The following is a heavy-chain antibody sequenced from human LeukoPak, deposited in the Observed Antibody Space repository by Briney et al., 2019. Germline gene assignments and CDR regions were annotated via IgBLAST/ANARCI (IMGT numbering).Heavy chain of an antibody. CDR2: IIPIFGTA. Sequence: WASVKVSCKAPGGTFSSYAISWVRQAPGQGLEWMGGIIPIFGTANYAQKFQGRVTITADESTSTAYMELSSLRSEDTAVYYCARCAGYYDSSGYYRINWFDPWGQGTLVTVSS. D-gene: IGHD3-22*01. V-gene: IGHV1-69*13. CDR3: ARCAGYYDSSGYYRINWFDP. CDR1: GGTFSSYA. J-gene: IGHJ5*02.